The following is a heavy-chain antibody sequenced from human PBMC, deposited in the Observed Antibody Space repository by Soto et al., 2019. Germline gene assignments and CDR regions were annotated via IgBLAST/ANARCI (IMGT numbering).Heavy chain of an antibody. CDR1: GDSVSSKSVA. D-gene: IGHD3-22*01. V-gene: IGHV6-1*01. CDR3: ARGDYHDSSGPFSDAFDI. J-gene: IGHJ3*02. CDR2: TYYRSKWYD. Sequence: SQTLSLTCAIFGDSVSSKSVAWNWIRQSPSRGLEWLGRTYYRSKWYDDYAVSVKSRITINPDTSKNQFSLQLNSVTPEDTAVYYCARGDYHDSSGPFSDAFDIWGQGTMVTVSS.